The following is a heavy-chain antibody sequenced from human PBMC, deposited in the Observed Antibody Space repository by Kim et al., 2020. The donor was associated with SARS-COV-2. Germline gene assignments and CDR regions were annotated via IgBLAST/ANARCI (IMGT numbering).Heavy chain of an antibody. CDR2: IWYDGSNK. V-gene: IGHV3-33*01. Sequence: GGSLRLSCAASGFTFSSYGMHWVRQAPGKGLEWVAVIWYDGSNKYYADSVKGRFTISRDNSKNTLYLQMNSLRAEDTAVYYCATDSGYDYFDYWGQGTLVTVSS. J-gene: IGHJ4*02. CDR1: GFTFSSYG. CDR3: ATDSGYDYFDY. D-gene: IGHD5-12*01.